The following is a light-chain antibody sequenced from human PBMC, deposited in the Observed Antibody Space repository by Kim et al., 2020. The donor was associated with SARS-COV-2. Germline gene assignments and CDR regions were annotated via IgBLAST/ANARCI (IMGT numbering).Light chain of an antibody. J-gene: IGKJ4*01. Sequence: SPGERAPLSCRASQIVSNTNLVWYQQKPGQAPSLLIYRTSTRAAGVPARFSGSGSGTEFTLTISSLQSEDFAVYYCQQHNDWPLTFGGGTKVDIK. CDR1: QIVSNTN. V-gene: IGKV3-15*01. CDR3: QQHNDWPLT. CDR2: RTS.